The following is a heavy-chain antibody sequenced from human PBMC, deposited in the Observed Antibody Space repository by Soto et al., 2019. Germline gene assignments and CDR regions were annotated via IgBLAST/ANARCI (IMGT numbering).Heavy chain of an antibody. CDR3: AKALNFEWEPTPYFHHGLDV. J-gene: IGHJ6*02. Sequence: GGSLRLSCAASGFTFRSYAMTWVRQAPGKGLEWVSGISGNGGSTYYGDSVKGRFTISRDNSKNTVYLQLNSLRAEDTAAYYCAKALNFEWEPTPYFHHGLDVWGQGTTVTVSS. CDR1: GFTFRSYA. V-gene: IGHV3-23*01. D-gene: IGHD1-26*01. CDR2: ISGNGGST.